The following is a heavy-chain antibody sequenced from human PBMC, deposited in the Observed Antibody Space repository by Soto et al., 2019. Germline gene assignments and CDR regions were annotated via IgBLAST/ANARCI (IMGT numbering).Heavy chain of an antibody. CDR2: ISYDGSNK. CDR1: GFTFSSYA. V-gene: IGHV3-30-3*01. Sequence: QVQLVESGGGVVQPGRSLRLSCAASGFTFSSYAMHWVRQAPGKGLEWVAVISYDGSNKYYADSVKGRFTISRDNSKNTLYLLMNSLRAEDTGVYYCARGGLAVAGTYYWGQGTLVTVSS. D-gene: IGHD6-19*01. J-gene: IGHJ4*02. CDR3: ARGGLAVAGTYY.